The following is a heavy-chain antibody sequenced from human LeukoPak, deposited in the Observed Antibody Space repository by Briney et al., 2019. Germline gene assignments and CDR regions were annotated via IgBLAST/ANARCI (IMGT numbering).Heavy chain of an antibody. CDR2: IYYSGST. Sequence: SETLSLTCTVSGGSISSYYWSWIRQPPGKGLEWIGYIYYSGSTDYNPSLKSRVTISVDTSKNQFSLKLSSVTAADTAVYYCARKVGYSGYDYWGQGTLVTVSP. CDR3: ARKVGYSGYDY. D-gene: IGHD5-12*01. CDR1: GGSISSYY. V-gene: IGHV4-59*01. J-gene: IGHJ4*02.